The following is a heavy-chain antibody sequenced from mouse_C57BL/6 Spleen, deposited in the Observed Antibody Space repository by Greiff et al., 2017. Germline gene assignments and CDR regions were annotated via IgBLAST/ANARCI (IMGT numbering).Heavy chain of an antibody. Sequence: VTLVESGPGLSKPSQTLSLTCSFTGYSIPSIYWNWIRKFPGNKLSYMGYISYNGRTYYNPSLKSRIAITRDTSKNQYYLQLNAVTTEDTATYYCARKYDGYLDYWGQGTTLTVSS. V-gene: IGHV3-8*01. CDR3: ARKYDGYLDY. D-gene: IGHD2-3*01. J-gene: IGHJ2*01. CDR2: ISYNGRT. CDR1: GYSIPSIY.